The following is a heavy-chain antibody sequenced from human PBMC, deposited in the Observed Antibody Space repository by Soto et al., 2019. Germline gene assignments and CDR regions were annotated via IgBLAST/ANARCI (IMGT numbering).Heavy chain of an antibody. CDR2: ISAYNGNT. CDR1: GYTFTSYG. Sequence: QVQLVQSGAEVKKPGASVKVSCRASGYTFTSYGISWVRQAPGQGLDWMGWISAYNGNTNYAQKLQGRVTMTTDTTTSTAYMELGSLRSDDTAVYYCARALHYDYVWGSYRQGFDYWGQGTLGTVSS. J-gene: IGHJ4*02. D-gene: IGHD3-16*02. V-gene: IGHV1-18*01. CDR3: ARALHYDYVWGSYRQGFDY.